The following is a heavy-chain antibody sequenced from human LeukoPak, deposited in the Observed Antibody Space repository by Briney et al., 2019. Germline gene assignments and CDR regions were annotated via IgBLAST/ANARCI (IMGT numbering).Heavy chain of an antibody. CDR2: SNEDGSTT. V-gene: IGHV3-74*01. Sequence: GGSLRLSCAASGFTFSSNWMHWVRQAPGKGLVWVSRSNEDGSTTNYADSVKGRFTISRDNARNTLYLQMNSLRADDTAVYYCARRGGGLNYFDYWGQGTLVTVSS. CDR3: ARRGGGLNYFDY. J-gene: IGHJ4*02. CDR1: GFTFSSNW. D-gene: IGHD3-16*01.